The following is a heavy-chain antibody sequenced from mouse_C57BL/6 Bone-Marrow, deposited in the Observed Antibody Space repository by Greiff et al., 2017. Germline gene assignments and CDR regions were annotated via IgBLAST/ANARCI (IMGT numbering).Heavy chain of an antibody. CDR1: GFTFTDYY. CDR2: IRNKANGYTT. J-gene: IGHJ4*01. CDR3: ASLLFYYGSSLYSMDY. Sequence: EVMLVESGGGLVQPGGSLSLSCAASGFTFTDYYMSWVRQPPGKALEWLGFIRNKANGYTTEDSASVKGRFTISRDNSQSILDLQMNALVAEDSATFYCASLLFYYGSSLYSMDYWGQGTSVTVSS. V-gene: IGHV7-3*01. D-gene: IGHD1-1*01.